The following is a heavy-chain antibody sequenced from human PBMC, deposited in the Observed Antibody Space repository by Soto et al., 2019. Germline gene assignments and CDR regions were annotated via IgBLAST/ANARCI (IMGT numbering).Heavy chain of an antibody. CDR1: GYELNSYA. CDR3: ARVSMPYCGGDCYSGTGYYYGMDV. D-gene: IGHD2-21*02. V-gene: IGHV1-3*01. J-gene: IGHJ6*02. CDR2: INVGNGNT. Sequence: APAKVSCKAPGYELNSYARRWARRDQNQRLEWMGWINVGNGNTKYSQKFQGRVTITADESTSTAYMELSSLRSEDTAVYYCARVSMPYCGGDCYSGTGYYYGMDVWGQGTTVTVSS.